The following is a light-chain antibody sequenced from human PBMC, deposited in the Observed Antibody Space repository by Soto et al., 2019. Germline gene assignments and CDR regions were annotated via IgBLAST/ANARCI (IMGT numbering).Light chain of an antibody. V-gene: IGLV2-14*01. CDR1: SSDVGGYNY. CDR3: SSYPSSSTLV. J-gene: IGLJ2*01. Sequence: QSVLTQPASVSGSPGQSITISCTGTSSDVGGYNYVSWYQQHPGKAPKLMIYEVSNWPTGVSNRCPGSKSGNTASLTISGLQAEDEADYYCSSYPSSSTLVFGGGTKLTVL. CDR2: EVS.